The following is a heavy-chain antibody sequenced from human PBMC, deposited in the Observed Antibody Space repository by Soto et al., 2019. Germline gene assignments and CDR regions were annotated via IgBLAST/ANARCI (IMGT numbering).Heavy chain of an antibody. D-gene: IGHD3-9*01. CDR2: ISSSSDTI. CDR1: EFIFSSYG. CDR3: TRDSSRALSNAHFEAPAM. V-gene: IGHV3-48*04. J-gene: IGHJ3*01. Sequence: HPGGSLRLSCAASEFIFSSYGMNWVRQAPGKGLEWVAYISSSSDTIYYADSVKGRFTISRDNAKNSLYLQMNSLRAEDTAVYYCTRDSSRALSNAHFEAPAMGGQETMVTASS.